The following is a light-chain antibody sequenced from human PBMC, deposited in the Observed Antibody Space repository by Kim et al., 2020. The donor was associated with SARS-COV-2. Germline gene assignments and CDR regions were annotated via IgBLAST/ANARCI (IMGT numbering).Light chain of an antibody. Sequence: SLSLRERSTLSCSTSQSVSSYLAWYQQKPGQAPRLLIYDASNRATGIPARFSGSGSGTDFTLTISSLEPEDFAVYYCQQRSNSLTFGGETKVDIK. CDR2: DAS. CDR3: QQRSNSLT. V-gene: IGKV3-11*01. CDR1: QSVSSY. J-gene: IGKJ4*01.